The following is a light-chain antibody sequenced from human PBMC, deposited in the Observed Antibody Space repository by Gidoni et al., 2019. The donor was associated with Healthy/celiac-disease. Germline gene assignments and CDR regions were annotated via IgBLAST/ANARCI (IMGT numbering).Light chain of an antibody. CDR1: SGINVGTYR. Sequence: QAVLTQPASLSASPGASASLTCTLRSGINVGTYRIYWYQQKPGSPPQYLLRYKSDSDKQQGSGVPIRFSGSKDASANAGMLLISGLHSEDEADYYCMIWHSSAVVFGGGTKLTVL. CDR2: YKSDSDK. V-gene: IGLV5-45*01. CDR3: MIWHSSAVV. J-gene: IGLJ2*01.